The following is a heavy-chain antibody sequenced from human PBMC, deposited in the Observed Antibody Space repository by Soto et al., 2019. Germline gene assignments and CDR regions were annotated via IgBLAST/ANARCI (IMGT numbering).Heavy chain of an antibody. J-gene: IGHJ6*03. V-gene: IGHV4-59*01. Sequence: SETLSLTCTVSGGSISSYYWSWIRQPPGKGLEWIGYIYYSGSTNYNPSLKSRVTISVDTSKNQFSLKLSSVTAADTAVYYCARDMRDRGGWSYYSNMDVWGKGTTVTVSS. CDR3: ARDMRDRGGWSYYSNMDV. D-gene: IGHD2-2*01. CDR1: GGSISSYY. CDR2: IYYSGST.